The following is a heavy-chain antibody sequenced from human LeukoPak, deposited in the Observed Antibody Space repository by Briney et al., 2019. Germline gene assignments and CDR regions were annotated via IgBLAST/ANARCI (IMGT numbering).Heavy chain of an antibody. CDR2: LYYDGRT. Sequence: SETLSHTCTVSGGSISTYDHYWDWFRQPPGKGLEWIGSLYYDGRTYYNQSLLGRVTVSLDTSRNQFSLNLYSVTAADTAVYYCAGSRTAVLEYFQDWGQGTLVTVSS. D-gene: IGHD6-19*01. CDR1: GGSISTYDHY. CDR3: AGSRTAVLEYFQD. V-gene: IGHV4-39*07. J-gene: IGHJ1*01.